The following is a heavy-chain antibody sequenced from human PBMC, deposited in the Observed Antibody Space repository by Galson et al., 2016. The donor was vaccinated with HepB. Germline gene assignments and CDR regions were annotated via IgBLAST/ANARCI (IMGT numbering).Heavy chain of an antibody. CDR3: AKATPYYDVLTGFFVYYSDC. Sequence: SLRLSCAASGFTSSDYAMSWVRQAPGKGLQWVSTIRGTGVTTHYADSVKGRFTISRDNSKNTLYLQMSSLRAEDTAMYYCAKATPYYDVLTGFFVYYSDCWGHGTLVPVSS. D-gene: IGHD3-9*01. V-gene: IGHV3-23*01. CDR2: IRGTGVTT. J-gene: IGHJ4*01. CDR1: GFTSSDYA.